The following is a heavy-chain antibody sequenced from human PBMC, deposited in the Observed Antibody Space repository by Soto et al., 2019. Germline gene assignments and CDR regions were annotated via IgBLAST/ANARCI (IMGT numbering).Heavy chain of an antibody. CDR1: GFTFSDYS. V-gene: IGHV3-11*01. Sequence: GGSLRLSCVVSGFTFSDYSMSWIRQAQGKGLEWLAFIDSRGGTLSYADSVRGRFTISRDNAENSVYLQMDSLRADDTAVYYCARQAARNYIDSWGQGTPVTVSS. CDR2: IDSRGGTL. CDR3: ARQAARNYIDS. J-gene: IGHJ4*02. D-gene: IGHD6-6*01.